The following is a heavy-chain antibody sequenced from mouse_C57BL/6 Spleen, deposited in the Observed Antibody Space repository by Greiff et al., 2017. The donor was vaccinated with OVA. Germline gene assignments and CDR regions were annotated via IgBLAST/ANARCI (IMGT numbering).Heavy chain of an antibody. CDR1: GYTFTSYW. Sequence: QVQLQQPGAELVRPGSSVKLSCKASGYTFTSYWMDWVKQRPGQGLEWIGNIYPSDSETNYNQKFKDKATLTVDKSSSTAYMQLSSLTSEDSAVYDCATPYGSSLYWYFDVWGTGTTVTVSS. D-gene: IGHD1-1*01. V-gene: IGHV1-61*01. CDR2: IYPSDSET. J-gene: IGHJ1*03. CDR3: ATPYGSSLYWYFDV.